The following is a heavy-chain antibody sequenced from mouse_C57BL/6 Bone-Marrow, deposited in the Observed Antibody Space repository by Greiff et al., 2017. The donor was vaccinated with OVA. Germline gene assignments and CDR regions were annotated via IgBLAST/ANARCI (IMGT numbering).Heavy chain of an antibody. CDR2: IHPNSGST. V-gene: IGHV1-64*01. CDR3: ARGRNYGSGYFDY. J-gene: IGHJ2*01. Sequence: VQLQQPGAELVKPGASVKLSCKASGYTFTSYWMHWVKQRPGQGLEWIGMIHPNSGSTNYNEKFKSKATLTVDKSSSTAYMQLSSLTSEDSAVYYCARGRNYGSGYFDYWGQGTTLTVSS. CDR1: GYTFTSYW. D-gene: IGHD1-1*01.